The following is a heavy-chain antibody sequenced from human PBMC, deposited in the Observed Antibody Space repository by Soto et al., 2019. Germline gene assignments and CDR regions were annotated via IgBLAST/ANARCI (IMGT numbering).Heavy chain of an antibody. D-gene: IGHD4-17*01. CDR2: ISAYNGNT. CDR3: AREYGDYASGYSYGMDV. J-gene: IGHJ6*02. Sequence: QVQLVQSGAEVKKPGASVKVSCKASGYTFTSYGISWVRQAPGQGLEWMGWISAYNGNTNYAQKLQGRVTMTTDTSTSTAYMELRSLRSHDTAVYYCAREYGDYASGYSYGMDVWGQGTTVTVSS. V-gene: IGHV1-18*01. CDR1: GYTFTSYG.